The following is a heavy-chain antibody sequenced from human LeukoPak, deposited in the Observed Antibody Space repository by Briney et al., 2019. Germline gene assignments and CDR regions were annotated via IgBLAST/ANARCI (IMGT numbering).Heavy chain of an antibody. CDR2: INPNSGGT. CDR1: GYTFTGYY. CDR3: ATWSGENYDILTGYYRGDYYYFDY. D-gene: IGHD3-9*01. V-gene: IGHV1-2*02. J-gene: IGHJ4*02. Sequence: ASVKVSCKASGYTFTGYYMHWVRQAPGQGLEWMGWINPNSGGTNYAQKFQGRVTMTRDTSTSTAYMELSSLRSEDTAVYYCATWSGENYDILTGYYRGDYYYFDYWGQGTLVTVSS.